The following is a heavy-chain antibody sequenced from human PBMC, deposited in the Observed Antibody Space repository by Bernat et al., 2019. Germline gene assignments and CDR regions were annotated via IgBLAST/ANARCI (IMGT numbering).Heavy chain of an antibody. D-gene: IGHD6-6*01. CDR1: GHSFTSYW. CDR3: ASVRIGAPDGCFDP. CDR2: IDPSDSYT. J-gene: IGHJ5*02. V-gene: IGHV5-10-1*03. Sequence: EVQLVQSGAEVKMPGESLRISCMGSGHSFTSYWISCVRQMPGKGLEWRGRIDPSDSYTNYSPSFQGPVTSSADKSISTAYLQWSRLKATDTAVYYCASVRIGAPDGCFDPWGQGTLVTVSS.